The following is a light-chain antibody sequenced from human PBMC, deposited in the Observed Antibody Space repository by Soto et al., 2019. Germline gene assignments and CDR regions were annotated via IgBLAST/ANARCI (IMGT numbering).Light chain of an antibody. V-gene: IGKV1-17*01. CDR2: GAS. J-gene: IGKJ1*01. Sequence: IHMTQSPSSLSASVGDRVTITCRASQGITNDLGWYQQKSGKAPKLLIYGASTLQSGVPSRFSGSGSGTEFTLTISSLQPDDFATYYCQQYNSYSFGQGTKVDTK. CDR3: QQYNSYS. CDR1: QGITND.